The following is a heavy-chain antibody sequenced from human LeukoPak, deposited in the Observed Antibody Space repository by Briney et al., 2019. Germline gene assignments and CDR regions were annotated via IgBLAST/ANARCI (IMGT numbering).Heavy chain of an antibody. V-gene: IGHV1-69*13. CDR1: GGTFSSYA. J-gene: IGHJ6*02. D-gene: IGHD5-24*01. CDR3: ARERGAPTIEGYYYYYGMDV. Sequence: SVKVSCKASGGTFSSYAISWVRQAPGQGLEWMGGIIPIFGTANYAQKFQGRVTITADESTSTAYMELSSLRSEDTAVYYCARERGAPTIEGYYYYYGMDVWGQGTTVTVSS. CDR2: IIPIFGTA.